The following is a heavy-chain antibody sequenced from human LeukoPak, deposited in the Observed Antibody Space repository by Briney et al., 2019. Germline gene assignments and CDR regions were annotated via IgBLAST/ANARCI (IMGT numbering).Heavy chain of an antibody. V-gene: IGHV1-58*02. Sequence: SVKVSCKASGFTFTSSAMQWVRQAGGQRLEWRGWIVVGSGNTNYAQKFQERVTITRDMSTSTAYMELSSLRSEDTAVYYCAAVIGSGGDPGLFDYWGQGTLVTVSS. CDR2: IVVGSGNT. D-gene: IGHD2-15*01. CDR1: GFTFTSSA. CDR3: AAVIGSGGDPGLFDY. J-gene: IGHJ4*02.